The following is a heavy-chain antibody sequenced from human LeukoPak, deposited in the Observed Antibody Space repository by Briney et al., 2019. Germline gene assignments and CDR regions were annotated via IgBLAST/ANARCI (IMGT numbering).Heavy chain of an antibody. V-gene: IGHV3-11*01. CDR1: GFSFSDHY. Sequence: PGGSLRLSCAASGFSFSDHYMSWIRQAPGKGLEWVSYMSSSGSTIYYADSVKGRFTISRDNAKNSLYLQMNSLRAEDTAVYYCARDSNWNNGGFDYWGQGTLVTVSA. CDR2: MSSSGSTI. CDR3: ARDSNWNNGGFDY. J-gene: IGHJ4*02. D-gene: IGHD1/OR15-1a*01.